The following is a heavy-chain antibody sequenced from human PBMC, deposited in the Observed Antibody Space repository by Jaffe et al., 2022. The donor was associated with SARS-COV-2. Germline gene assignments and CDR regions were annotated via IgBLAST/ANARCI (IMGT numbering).Heavy chain of an antibody. CDR3: VCGVGTTFEY. V-gene: IGHV4-39*01. J-gene: IGHJ4*02. CDR1: GGSMSSSAYY. CDR2: IYHRGTT. D-gene: IGHD2-21*01. Sequence: QVQVQESGPGLVKPSETLSLTCNVSGGSMSSSAYYWGWIRQPPGKGLEWIGNIYHRGTTQYNSSLKSRVTTSVDTSKNQFSLRLTSVTAADTAMYYCVCGVGTTFEYWGQGTLVTVSS.